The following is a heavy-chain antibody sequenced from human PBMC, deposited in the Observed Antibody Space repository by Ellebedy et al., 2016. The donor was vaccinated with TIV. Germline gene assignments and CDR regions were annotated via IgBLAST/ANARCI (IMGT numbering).Heavy chain of an antibody. Sequence: PGGSLRLSCAASGFTFSNSALAWVRQPPGKGLEWVSTISGSGGTTYYSDSVKGRFTSSRDNSKKILYLQMNSLRAEDTAVYYCAKGASKGYCGGGRSALCYYYYGMDVWGQGTTVTVSS. CDR2: ISGSGGTT. J-gene: IGHJ6*02. V-gene: IGHV3-23*01. CDR3: AKGASKGYCGGGRSALCYYYYGMDV. CDR1: GFTFSNSA. D-gene: IGHD2-15*01.